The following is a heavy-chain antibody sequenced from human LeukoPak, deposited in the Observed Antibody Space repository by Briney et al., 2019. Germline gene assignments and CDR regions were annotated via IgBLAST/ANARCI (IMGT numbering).Heavy chain of an antibody. CDR1: GYTFSSYD. Sequence: ASVKVSCKASGYTFSSYDIIWVRQAPGQGLEWMGWMNPNSGYTGSAQKFQGRVTMTSDTSISTAYMELSSLRFEDTAVYYCARNYLGLSYWGQGTLVTVSS. CDR3: ARNYLGLSY. V-gene: IGHV1-8*01. D-gene: IGHD7-27*01. CDR2: MNPNSGYT. J-gene: IGHJ4*02.